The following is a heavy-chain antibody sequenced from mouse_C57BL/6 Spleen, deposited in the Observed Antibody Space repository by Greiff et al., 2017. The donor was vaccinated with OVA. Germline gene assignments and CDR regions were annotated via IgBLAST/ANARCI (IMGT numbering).Heavy chain of an antibody. V-gene: IGHV14-3*01. CDR2: IDPANGNT. D-gene: IGHD2-5*01. Sequence: EVQLQQSVAELVRPGASVKLSCTASGFNINNTYMHWVKQRPEQGLEWIGRIDPANGNTKYAPKFQGKATITADTSSNTAYLQLSSLTSEDTALYYCARSSNYVDWYFDVWGTGTTVTVSS. CDR1: GFNINNTY. CDR3: ARSSNYVDWYFDV. J-gene: IGHJ1*03.